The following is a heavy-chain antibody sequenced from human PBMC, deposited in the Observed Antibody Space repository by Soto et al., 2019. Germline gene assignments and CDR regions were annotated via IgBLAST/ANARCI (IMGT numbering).Heavy chain of an antibody. CDR1: GGSISSYY. CDR3: ARLGMDYYDSSGYPNLFDY. J-gene: IGHJ4*02. CDR2: IYYSGST. V-gene: IGHV4-59*01. Sequence: PSETLSLTCTVSGGSISSYYWSWIRQPPGKGLEWIGYIYYSGSTNYNPSLKSRVTISVDTSKNQFSLKLSSVTAADTAVYYCARLGMDYYDSSGYPNLFDYWGQGTLVTVSS. D-gene: IGHD3-22*01.